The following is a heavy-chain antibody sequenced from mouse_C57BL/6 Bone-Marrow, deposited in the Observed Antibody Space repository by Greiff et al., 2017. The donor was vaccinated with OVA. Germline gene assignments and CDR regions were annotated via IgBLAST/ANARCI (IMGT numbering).Heavy chain of an antibody. J-gene: IGHJ1*03. Sequence: EVKLVESGGDLVKPGGSLKLSCAASGFTFSSYGMSWVRQTPDKRLEWVATISSGGSYTYYPESVKGRFTIARDNAKNTLYMQMSSLKSEDTDMYDCESHSIPKHWYFDVWGTGTTVTVSS. CDR2: ISSGGSYT. CDR1: GFTFSSYG. CDR3: ESHSIPKHWYFDV. V-gene: IGHV5-6*01. D-gene: IGHD2-10*02.